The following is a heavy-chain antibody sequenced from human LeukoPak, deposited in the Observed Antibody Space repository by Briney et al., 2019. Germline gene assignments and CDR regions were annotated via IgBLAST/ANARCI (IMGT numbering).Heavy chain of an antibody. CDR3: ARGRSDYIWGSNRGACDV. CDR2: INHSGST. J-gene: IGHJ3*01. CDR1: GGSFSGYY. V-gene: IGHV4-34*01. D-gene: IGHD3-16*01. Sequence: PSETLSLTCAVYGGSFSGYYWSWIRQPPGKGLEWIGEINHSGSTNYNPSLKSRVTISVDTSENQFSLKLSTVTAADTAVYYCARGRSDYIWGSNRGACDVGGQGTMVTVSS.